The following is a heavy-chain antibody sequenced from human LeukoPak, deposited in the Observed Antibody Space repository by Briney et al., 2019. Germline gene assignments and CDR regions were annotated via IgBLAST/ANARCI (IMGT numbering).Heavy chain of an antibody. CDR2: TSVRTNNR. V-gene: IGHV3-21*04. J-gene: IGHJ6*04. CDR3: AREAKESSGMDV. Sequence: GGSLRLSCATSGFTFSSYNMNWVRQAPGKGLEWVSATSVRTNNRYHADSVKGRFTISRDNAKKSLYLQMNSLRAEDTAVYYCAREAKESSGMDVWGKGTTVTVSS. CDR1: GFTFSSYN.